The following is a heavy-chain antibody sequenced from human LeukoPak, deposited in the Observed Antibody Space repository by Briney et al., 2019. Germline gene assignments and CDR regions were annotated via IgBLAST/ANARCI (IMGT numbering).Heavy chain of an antibody. J-gene: IGHJ6*02. CDR3: ARANGMDV. CDR2: ISHDGSGK. Sequence: QPGGSLRLSCAASGFTLSNYGMPWVRQAPGKGLEWVAVISHDGSGKNYVDSVQGRFTISRDNSKNTLYLEMNSLRDEDTAVYYCARANGMDVWGQGTTVTVSS. CDR1: GFTLSNYG. V-gene: IGHV3-30*03.